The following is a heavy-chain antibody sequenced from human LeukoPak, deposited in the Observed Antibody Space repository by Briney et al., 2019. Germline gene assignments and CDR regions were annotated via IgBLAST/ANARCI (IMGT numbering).Heavy chain of an antibody. CDR2: INPNSGGT. Sequence: GASVKASCKASGYTFTGYYMHWVRQAPGQGLEWMGWINPNSGGTNYAQKLQGRVTMTRDTSISTAYMELSRLRSDDTAVYYCARVVPAARAFDPWGQGTLVTVSS. J-gene: IGHJ5*02. CDR1: GYTFTGYY. CDR3: ARVVPAARAFDP. D-gene: IGHD2-2*01. V-gene: IGHV1-2*02.